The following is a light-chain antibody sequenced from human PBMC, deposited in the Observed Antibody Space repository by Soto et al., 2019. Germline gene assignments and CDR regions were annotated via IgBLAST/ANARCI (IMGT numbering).Light chain of an antibody. CDR1: QSVSRN. V-gene: IGKV3-15*01. J-gene: IGKJ4*01. CDR3: QQYHDLPPLT. CDR2: GAS. Sequence: EIVMTQSPATLSVSPGERATLSCRASQSVSRNFAWYQQKPGQAPRLLIYGASTRATGIPARISGSGSGTEFTLTISSLQSEDVAVYFCQQYHDLPPLTFGGGTKVEIK.